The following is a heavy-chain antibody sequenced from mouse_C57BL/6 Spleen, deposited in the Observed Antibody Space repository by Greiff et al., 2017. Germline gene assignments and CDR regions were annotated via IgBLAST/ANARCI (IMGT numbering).Heavy chain of an antibody. V-gene: IGHV1-53*01. J-gene: IGHJ2*01. Sequence: QVQLQQSGTELVKPGASVKLSCKASGYTFTSYWMHWVKQRPGQGLEWIGNINPSNGGTNYNEKFKSKATLTVDKSSSTAYMQLSSLTSEDSAVYYCARSEITTVVATKDYWGQGTTLTVSS. CDR2: INPSNGGT. CDR3: ARSEITTVVATKDY. D-gene: IGHD1-1*01. CDR1: GYTFTSYW.